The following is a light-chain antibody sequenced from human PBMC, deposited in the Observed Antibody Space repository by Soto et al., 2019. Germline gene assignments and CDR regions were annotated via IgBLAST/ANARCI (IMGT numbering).Light chain of an antibody. CDR2: AAS. CDR3: QQSYTTPLT. V-gene: IGKV1-6*01. J-gene: IGKJ4*01. CDR1: QGIRND. Sequence: AIQMTQSPSSLSASVGDRVTITCRASQGIRNDLGWYQQKPGKAPKLLIYAASSLQSGVPSRFSGSGSGTDFTLTISSLQPEDFASYYCQQSYTTPLTFGGGTKVEI.